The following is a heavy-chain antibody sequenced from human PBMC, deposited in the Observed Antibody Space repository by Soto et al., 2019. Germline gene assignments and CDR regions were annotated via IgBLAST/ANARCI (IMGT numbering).Heavy chain of an antibody. CDR2: INHSGST. Sequence: PWETLSLTCAVYGGSFSGYYWSWIRQPPGKGLEWIGEINHSGSTNYNPSLKSRVTISVDTSKNQFSLKLSSVTAADTAVYYCAGRGGYDFWSGYYTPRTYYYYGMDVWGQGTTVTVSS. J-gene: IGHJ6*02. CDR3: AGRGGYDFWSGYYTPRTYYYYGMDV. V-gene: IGHV4-34*01. CDR1: GGSFSGYY. D-gene: IGHD3-3*01.